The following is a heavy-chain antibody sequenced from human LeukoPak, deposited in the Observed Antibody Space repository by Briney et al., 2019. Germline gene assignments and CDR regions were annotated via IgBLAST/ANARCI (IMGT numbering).Heavy chain of an antibody. J-gene: IGHJ5*02. Sequence: ASVKVSCKASGYTFTSYDINWVRQATGQGLEWMGWMNPNSGNTGYAQKFQGRVTLTRNTSISTVYMELSSLRFEDTAVYYCARYGSGRLGWFDPWGQGTLVTVSS. CDR1: GYTFTSYD. CDR2: MNPNSGNT. V-gene: IGHV1-8*01. CDR3: ARYGSGRLGWFDP. D-gene: IGHD3-10*01.